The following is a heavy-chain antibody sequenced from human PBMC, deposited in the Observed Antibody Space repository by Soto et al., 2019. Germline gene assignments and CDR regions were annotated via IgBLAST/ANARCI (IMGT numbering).Heavy chain of an antibody. J-gene: IGHJ4*02. CDR3: ARGPEINFDH. CDR1: GGSMRTFY. Sequence: SETLSLTCTVSGGSMRTFYWNWIRQPPGKGLEWIGYMSYSGSTNYNPSLKSRVTISMDTSKNQFSLKLSSVTAADTAVYYCARGPEINFDHWSQGILVTVS. V-gene: IGHV4-59*01. CDR2: MSYSGST. D-gene: IGHD2-2*01.